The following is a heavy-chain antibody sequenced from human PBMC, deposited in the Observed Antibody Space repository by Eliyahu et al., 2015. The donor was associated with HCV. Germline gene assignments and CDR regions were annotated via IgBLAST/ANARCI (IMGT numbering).Heavy chain of an antibody. J-gene: IGHJ5*02. Sequence: QVQLQESGPGLVXPSQTLSLTCTVSGGPXSSGDYYWSWIRQPXGKGLEWIGYIYYSGSTYYNPSLKSRVTISVDTSKNQFSLKLSSVTAADTAVYYCARSTVTTEWFDPWGQGTLVTVSS. CDR3: ARSTVTTEWFDP. V-gene: IGHV4-30-4*01. D-gene: IGHD4-11*01. CDR1: GGPXSSGDYY. CDR2: IYYSGST.